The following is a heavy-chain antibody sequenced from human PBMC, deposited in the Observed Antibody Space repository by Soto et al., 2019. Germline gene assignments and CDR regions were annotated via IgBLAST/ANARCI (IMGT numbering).Heavy chain of an antibody. CDR3: ARWPQLEPRFDY. Sequence: PSETLSLTCVVSGASLSSYYWSWIRQPPGKGLEWIGYIYYSGSTNYNPSLKSRVTISVDTSKNQFSLKLSSVTAADTAVYYCARWPQLEPRFDYWGQGTLVTVSS. CDR1: GASLSSYY. J-gene: IGHJ4*02. CDR2: IYYSGST. D-gene: IGHD1-1*01. V-gene: IGHV4-59*12.